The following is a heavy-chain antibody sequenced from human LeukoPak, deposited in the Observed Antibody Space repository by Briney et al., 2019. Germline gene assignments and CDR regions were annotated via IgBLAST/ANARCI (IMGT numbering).Heavy chain of an antibody. CDR2: IYYSGST. CDR3: ARYLTATDAFDI. V-gene: IGHV4-59*08. CDR1: GGSISSYY. J-gene: IGHJ3*02. Sequence: SETLSLTCTVSGGSISSYYWSWIRQPPGKGLEWIGYIYYSGSTNYNPSLKSRVTISVDTSKNQFSLKLSSVTAAATAVYYCARYLTATDAFDIWGQGTMVTVSS. D-gene: IGHD2-8*01.